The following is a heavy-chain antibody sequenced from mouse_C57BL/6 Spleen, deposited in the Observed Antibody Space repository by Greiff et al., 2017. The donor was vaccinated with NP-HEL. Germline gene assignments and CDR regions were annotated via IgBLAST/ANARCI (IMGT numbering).Heavy chain of an antibody. Sequence: QVQLQQSGPELVKPGASVKISCKASGYAFSSSWMNWVKQRPGKGLEWIGRIYPGDGDTNYNGKFKGKATLTADKSSSTAYMQLSSLTSEDSAVYFCARSTTVVADYWGQGTSVTVSS. J-gene: IGHJ4*01. CDR3: ARSTTVVADY. D-gene: IGHD1-1*01. CDR1: GYAFSSSW. V-gene: IGHV1-82*01. CDR2: IYPGDGDT.